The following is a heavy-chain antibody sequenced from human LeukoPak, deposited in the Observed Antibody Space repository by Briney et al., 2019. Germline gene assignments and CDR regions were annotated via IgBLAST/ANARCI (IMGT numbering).Heavy chain of an antibody. V-gene: IGHV4-39*01. CDR1: GGSINSSSYY. J-gene: IGHJ4*02. Sequence: SETLSLTCTVSGGSINSSSYYWGGIRQPPGKGLEWIGSISYSGSTYYNPSLKSRVTISVDTSRNQFSLNLSSVTAADTAVYYCARRRQQLVVDYWGQGTLVTVSS. CDR2: ISYSGST. D-gene: IGHD6-13*01. CDR3: ARRRQQLVVDY.